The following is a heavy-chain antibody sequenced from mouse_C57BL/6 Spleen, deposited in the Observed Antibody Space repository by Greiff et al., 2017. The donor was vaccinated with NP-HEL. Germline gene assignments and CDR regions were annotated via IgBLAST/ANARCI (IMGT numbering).Heavy chain of an antibody. CDR1: GYAFSSYW. CDR2: IYPGDGDT. Sequence: QVHVKQSGAELVKPGASVKISCKASGYAFSSYWMNWVKQRPGKGLEWIGQIYPGDGDTNYNGKFKGKATLTADKSSSTAYMQLSSLTSEDSAVYFCAREGDPRNYFDYWGQGTTLTVSS. V-gene: IGHV1-80*01. J-gene: IGHJ2*01. CDR3: AREGDPRNYFDY.